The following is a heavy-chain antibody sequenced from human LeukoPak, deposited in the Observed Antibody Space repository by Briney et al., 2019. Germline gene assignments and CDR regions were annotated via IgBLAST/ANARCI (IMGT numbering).Heavy chain of an antibody. CDR1: GYTFTSYG. D-gene: IGHD3-10*01. CDR3: ARAGFSPVWFGELLSSSPDYYYGMDV. CDR2: ISAYNGNT. J-gene: IGHJ6*02. Sequence: VASVKVSCKASGYTFTSYGISWVRQAPGQGLEWMGWISAYNGNTNYAQKLQGRVTMTTDTSTSTAYMELRSLRSDDTAVYYCARAGFSPVWFGELLSSSPDYYYGMDVWGQGTTVTVSS. V-gene: IGHV1-18*01.